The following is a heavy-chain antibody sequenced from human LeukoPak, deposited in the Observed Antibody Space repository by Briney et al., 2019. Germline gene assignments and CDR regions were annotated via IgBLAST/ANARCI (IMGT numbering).Heavy chain of an antibody. D-gene: IGHD6-6*01. J-gene: IGHJ4*02. Sequence: SETLSLTCAVYGGSFSGYYWSWIRQPPGKGLEWIGEINHSGSINYNPSLKSRVTISVDTSKNQFSLKLSSVTAADTAVYYCAGSIAARPGYFDYWGQGTLVTVSS. V-gene: IGHV4-34*01. CDR1: GGSFSGYY. CDR2: INHSGSI. CDR3: AGSIAARPGYFDY.